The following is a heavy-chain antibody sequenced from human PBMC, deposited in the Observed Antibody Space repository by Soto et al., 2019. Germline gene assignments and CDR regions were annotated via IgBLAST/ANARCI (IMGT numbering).Heavy chain of an antibody. J-gene: IGHJ5*01. CDR3: AIVKDQQHTCSNDC. Sequence: SETLSLTWTVSGGSITTNYCSWIRQPPGKGLEWIGYISYSGTTAYNPSLNSRVSMSVDTSQNQFSLKMSSVTAADTAMYYCAIVKDQQHTCSNDCWGQRT. D-gene: IGHD1-1*01. CDR1: GGSITTNY. V-gene: IGHV4-59*01. CDR2: ISYSGTT.